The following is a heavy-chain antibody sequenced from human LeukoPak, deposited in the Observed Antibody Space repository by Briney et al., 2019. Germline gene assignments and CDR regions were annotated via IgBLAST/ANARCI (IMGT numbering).Heavy chain of an antibody. CDR2: INPNSGGT. D-gene: IGHD6-19*01. CDR3: AREGSSLSHFDY. V-gene: IGHV1-2*04. J-gene: IGHJ4*02. Sequence: ASVTVSCKASGYTFTVYYVHWVRQAPGQGLEWMGWINPNSGGTNYAQKFQGWVTMTRDTTISTAYMELSRLRSDDTAVYYCAREGSSLSHFDYWGQGTLVTVSS. CDR1: GYTFTVYY.